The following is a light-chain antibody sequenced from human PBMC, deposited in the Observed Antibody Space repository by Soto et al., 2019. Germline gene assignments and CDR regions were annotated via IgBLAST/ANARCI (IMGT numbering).Light chain of an antibody. CDR3: QQRHTTPYT. CDR1: QSISSY. CDR2: AAD. V-gene: IGKV1-39*01. J-gene: IGKJ2*01. Sequence: DIQMTQSPSSLSTSVGDTVTITCRASQSISSYLNWYQQRPGKAPKRLIYAADILESGVPSRFSGSRSGTDFSLTIISLQPEDVATYFCQQRHTTPYTFGQGTRLEIK.